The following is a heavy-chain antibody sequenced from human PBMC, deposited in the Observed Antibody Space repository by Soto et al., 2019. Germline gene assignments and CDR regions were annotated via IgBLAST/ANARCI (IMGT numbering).Heavy chain of an antibody. Sequence: VQLLESGGGLVQPGGSLRLSCAASGFTFSSYAMSWVRQAPGKGLEWVSAISGSGGSTYYADSVKGRFTISRDNSKNTLYLQMNSLRAEDTAVYYCAKEGFSGWYVGGFFDYWGQGTLVTVSS. J-gene: IGHJ4*02. CDR3: AKEGFSGWYVGGFFDY. D-gene: IGHD6-19*01. CDR2: ISGSGGST. CDR1: GFTFSSYA. V-gene: IGHV3-23*01.